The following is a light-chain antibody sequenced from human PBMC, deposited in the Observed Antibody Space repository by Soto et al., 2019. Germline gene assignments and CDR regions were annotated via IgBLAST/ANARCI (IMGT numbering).Light chain of an antibody. V-gene: IGLV2-14*03. J-gene: IGLJ1*01. CDR1: SSDVGGYNY. CDR2: DVS. CDR3: SSYTTSNTRQIV. Sequence: QSSLTQPSSLSGSPGQSITISCTGTSSDVGGYNYVSWYQHHPGKAPKLIIYDVSNRPSGVSIRFSGSKSDNTASLTISGLQPEDEADYHCSSYTTSNTRQIVFGTGTKVT.